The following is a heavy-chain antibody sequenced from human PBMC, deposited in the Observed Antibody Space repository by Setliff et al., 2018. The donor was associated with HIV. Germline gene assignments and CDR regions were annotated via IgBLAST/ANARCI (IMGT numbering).Heavy chain of an antibody. CDR2: INPNNGGT. D-gene: IGHD1-26*01. CDR3: ARGPTVGAADY. CDR1: GGTFSSYA. Sequence: GASVKVSCKASGGTFSSYAISWVRQAPGQGLEWMGWINPNNGGTNYAQKFQGRVTMTRDTSISTAYMELSRLRSDDTAVYYCARGPTVGAADYWGQGTLVTVSS. V-gene: IGHV1-2*02. J-gene: IGHJ4*02.